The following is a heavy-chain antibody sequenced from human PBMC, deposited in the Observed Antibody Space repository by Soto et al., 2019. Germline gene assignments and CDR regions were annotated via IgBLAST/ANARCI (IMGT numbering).Heavy chain of an antibody. J-gene: IGHJ4*02. CDR1: AVSINSYY. V-gene: IGHV4-59*13. CDR3: ARATLAAAKPQFDD. CDR2: LFYTGST. D-gene: IGHD6-13*01. Sequence: SETMSLTWPVSAVSINSYYGTWVRPPQWKGLEWIGYLFYTGSTNYNPSLKGRVTISRDTSKNQISLKLSSVTPADTVVYYCARATLAAAKPQFDDGGQRPL.